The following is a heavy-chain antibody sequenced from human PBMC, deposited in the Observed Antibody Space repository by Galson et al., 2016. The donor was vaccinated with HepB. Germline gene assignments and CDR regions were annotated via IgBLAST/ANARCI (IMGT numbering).Heavy chain of an antibody. Sequence: SLRLSCAASGSTFSEYYMSRVRQAPGKGLECVSYISSSRGYTHYAESVKGRFTISRDNAKNTLYLEMNSLSAADTAVYYCARAPMLRGVIMTTPFDYWGQGTLVTVSS. CDR2: ISSSRGYT. J-gene: IGHJ4*02. V-gene: IGHV3-11*05. D-gene: IGHD3-10*01. CDR1: GSTFSEYY. CDR3: ARAPMLRGVIMTTPFDY.